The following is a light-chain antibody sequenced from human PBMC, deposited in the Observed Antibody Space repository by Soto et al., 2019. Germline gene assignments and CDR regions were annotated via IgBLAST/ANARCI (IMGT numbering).Light chain of an antibody. Sequence: EIVMTQSPATLSVSPGERATLSCRASQSISRNLAWYQQKPGQAPRVLIYGASARATGVPARFSGSGSGTEITLTISSLQSEDFAVDYCQQYNNWPLMYTFGQGTKLEIK. CDR2: GAS. V-gene: IGKV3-15*01. CDR1: QSISRN. CDR3: QQYNNWPLMYT. J-gene: IGKJ2*01.